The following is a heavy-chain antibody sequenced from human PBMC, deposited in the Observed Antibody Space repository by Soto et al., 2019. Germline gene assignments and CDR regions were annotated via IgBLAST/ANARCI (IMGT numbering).Heavy chain of an antibody. CDR3: AKDYCVCGSCYWTDY. CDR1: GFTLSNYA. V-gene: IGHV3-23*01. J-gene: IGHJ4*02. CDR2: ISGSGGNT. Sequence: EVHLLESGGGLVQPGGSLRLSCAASGFTLSNYAMSWVRQAPGKGLEWVSGISGSGGNTYYADSVKGRFTISRDNSKNTLYLQLNSLRVEDTAVYCCAKDYCVCGSCYWTDYWGQGTLVTFSS. D-gene: IGHD2-15*01.